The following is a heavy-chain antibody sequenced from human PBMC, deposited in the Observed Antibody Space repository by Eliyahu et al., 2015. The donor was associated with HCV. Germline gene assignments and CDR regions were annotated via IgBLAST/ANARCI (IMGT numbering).Heavy chain of an antibody. J-gene: IGHJ5*02. CDR1: GVSISTYY. CDR3: SSGGGGIAVAGTGGWFDP. Sequence: QVQLQESGPGLVKPSETLSLTCTVSGVSISTYYWSWIRXPPGKGLEWIGYMHYSGSTNYNPSLKSRVTMSIDTSKNQFSLKLSSVTAADTAVYYCSSGGGGIAVAGTGGWFDPWGQGTLVTVSS. V-gene: IGHV4-59*01. CDR2: MHYSGST. D-gene: IGHD6-19*01.